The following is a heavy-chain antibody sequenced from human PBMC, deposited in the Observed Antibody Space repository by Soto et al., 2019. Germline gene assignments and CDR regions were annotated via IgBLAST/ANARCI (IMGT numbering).Heavy chain of an antibody. CDR3: GGDYNYYSSGFDY. CDR2: IIPIFGTA. D-gene: IGHD3-22*01. CDR1: GGTFSSYA. J-gene: IGHJ4*02. V-gene: IGHV1-69*13. Sequence: GASVKVSCKASGGTFSSYAISWVRQAPGQGLEWMGGIIPIFGTANYAQKFQGRVTITADESTSTAYLELSSLRSEDTAVYYFGGDYNYYSSGFDYWGKGPRVTVSS.